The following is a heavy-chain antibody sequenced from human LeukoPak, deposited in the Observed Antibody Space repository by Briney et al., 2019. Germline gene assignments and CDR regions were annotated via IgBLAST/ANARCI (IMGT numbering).Heavy chain of an antibody. J-gene: IGHJ3*02. D-gene: IGHD4-17*01. CDR2: IYYSGST. V-gene: IGHV4-59*06. CDR1: GGSFSGYY. Sequence: PSETLSLTCAVYGGSFSGYYWSWIRQPPGKGLEWIGYIYYSGSTYYNPSLKSRVTISVDTSKNQFSLKLSSVTAADTAVYYCGYGDYAFDAFDIWGQGTMVTVSS. CDR3: GYGDYAFDAFDI.